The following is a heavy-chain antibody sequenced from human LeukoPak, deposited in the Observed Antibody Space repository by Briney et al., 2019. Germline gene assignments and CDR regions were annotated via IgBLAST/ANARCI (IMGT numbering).Heavy chain of an antibody. Sequence: ASVKVCCKASGYTFAGCYVHCVRQAPGQWLEWMGRINPNSGDTNYAQKFQGRVTMTRDTSISTAYMELSRLRSDDTAVYYCARDYCGGDCFPDYWGQGTLVTVSS. J-gene: IGHJ4*02. D-gene: IGHD2-21*02. CDR3: ARDYCGGDCFPDY. CDR1: GYTFAGCY. V-gene: IGHV1-2*06. CDR2: INPNSGDT.